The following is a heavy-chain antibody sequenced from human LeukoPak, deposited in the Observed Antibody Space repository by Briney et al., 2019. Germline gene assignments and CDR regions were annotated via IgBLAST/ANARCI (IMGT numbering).Heavy chain of an antibody. Sequence: PSETLSLTCTVSGGSISSGGYYWSWIRQHPGKGLEWIGYIYYSGSTYYNPSLKSRVTISVDTSKNQFSLKLSSVTAADTAVYYCAREKGRAGRNAFGIWGQGTMVIVSS. D-gene: IGHD6-19*01. V-gene: IGHV4-31*03. CDR2: IYYSGST. J-gene: IGHJ3*02. CDR1: GGSISSGGYY. CDR3: AREKGRAGRNAFGI.